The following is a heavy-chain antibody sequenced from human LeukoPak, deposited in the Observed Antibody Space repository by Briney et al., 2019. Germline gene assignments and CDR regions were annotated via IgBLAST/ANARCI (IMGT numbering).Heavy chain of an antibody. CDR1: GYTCTSYD. Sequence: ASVKLSFNSSGYTCTSYDFNWVRQAPGPGLELMGWRNPNCGNTPYTQTFQGRGTITRKNSINTAYLELSSLRSEDTAVYYFASAPGWGKANYYYYMDVWGKGTTVTVSS. CDR2: RNPNCGNT. J-gene: IGHJ6*03. V-gene: IGHV1-8*01. D-gene: IGHD2-8*02. CDR3: ASAPGWGKANYYYYMDV.